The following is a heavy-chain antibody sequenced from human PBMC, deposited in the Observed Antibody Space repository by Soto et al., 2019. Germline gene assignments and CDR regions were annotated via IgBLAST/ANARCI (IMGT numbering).Heavy chain of an antibody. Sequence: ASVKVSCKASGYTFTIYGINWVRQAPGQGLEWMGWISAYNDNANYVQRLQGRVTMTTDTSTSTAYMELRSLRSDDTAVYYCARGLLDYYDSSGYSFDYWGQGTLVTVSS. D-gene: IGHD3-22*01. J-gene: IGHJ4*02. CDR1: GYTFTIYG. V-gene: IGHV1-18*01. CDR2: ISAYNDNA. CDR3: ARGLLDYYDSSGYSFDY.